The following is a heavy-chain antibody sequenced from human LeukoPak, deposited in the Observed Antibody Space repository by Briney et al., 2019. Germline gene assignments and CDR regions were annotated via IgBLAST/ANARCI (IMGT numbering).Heavy chain of an antibody. Sequence: GALRVSRVPSRFSLISYALSWVPPAPRRGGSRVSRICGSGGSTYIADSAKGACTISRDNSKDTLYLQMNSLRAEDTAPYYCAKDRSCTNDIGHGDFDYWGQGTLVIVSS. V-gene: IGHV3-23*01. CDR1: RFSLISYA. D-gene: IGHD2-8*01. CDR3: AKDRSCTNDIGHGDFDY. J-gene: IGHJ4*02. CDR2: ICGSGGST.